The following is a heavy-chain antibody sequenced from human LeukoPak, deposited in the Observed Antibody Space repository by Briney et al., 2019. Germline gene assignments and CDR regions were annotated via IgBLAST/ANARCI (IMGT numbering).Heavy chain of an antibody. CDR1: GGSISSHY. CDR3: ARDRVGSSWYWDAFDI. J-gene: IGHJ3*02. D-gene: IGHD6-13*01. CDR2: IYYSGST. Sequence: PSETLSLTCTVSGGSISSHYWSWLRPPPGKGLEWIGYIYYSGSTNDPPSLKSRVTISVDTSKNQFSPKLSSVTAADTAVYYCARDRVGSSWYWDAFDIWGQGTMVTVSS. V-gene: IGHV4-59*11.